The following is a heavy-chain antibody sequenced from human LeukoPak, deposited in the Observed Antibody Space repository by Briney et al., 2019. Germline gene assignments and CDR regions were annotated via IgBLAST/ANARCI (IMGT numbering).Heavy chain of an antibody. J-gene: IGHJ4*02. CDR3: ARDLRTYYYGSGSYSDY. V-gene: IGHV1-18*01. CDR2: ISAYNGNT. D-gene: IGHD3-10*01. Sequence: GASVKVSCKASGYTFTSYGISWVRQAPGQGLEWMGWISAYNGNTNYAQKLQGRVTMTTDTSTSTAYMELRSPRSVDTAVYYCARDLRTYYYGSGSYSDYWGQGTLVTVSS. CDR1: GYTFTSYG.